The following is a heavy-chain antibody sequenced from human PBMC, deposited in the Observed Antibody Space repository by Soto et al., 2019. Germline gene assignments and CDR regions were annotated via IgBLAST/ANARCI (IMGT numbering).Heavy chain of an antibody. V-gene: IGHV1-2*02. J-gene: IGHJ6*02. Sequence: ASVKVSCKASGYTFTGYYMHWVRQAPGQGLEWMGWINPNSGGTNYAQKFQGRVTMTRDTSISTAYMELSRLRSDDTAVYYCASPVDCSGGSCYRPYYYYGMGVWGQGTTVTASS. CDR3: ASPVDCSGGSCYRPYYYYGMGV. CDR2: INPNSGGT. CDR1: GYTFTGYY. D-gene: IGHD2-15*01.